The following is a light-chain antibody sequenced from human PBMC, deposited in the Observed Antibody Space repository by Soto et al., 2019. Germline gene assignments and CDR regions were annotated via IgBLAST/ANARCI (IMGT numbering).Light chain of an antibody. V-gene: IGLV1-40*01. CDR3: QAYDTSLSARYV. J-gene: IGLJ1*01. CDR1: SSNIGANYD. CDR2: GNN. Sequence: QSVLTQPPSVSGAPGQRVTISCTGSSSNIGANYDVHWYQQRPGTAPKLPIFGNNNRPSGVPDRFSGSKSGTSASLAITGLQDEDEGDYYCQAYDTSLSARYVVGTGTKVTVL.